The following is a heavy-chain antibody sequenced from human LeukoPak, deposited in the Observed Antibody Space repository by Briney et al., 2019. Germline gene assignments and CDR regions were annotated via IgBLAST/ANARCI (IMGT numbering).Heavy chain of an antibody. V-gene: IGHV4-59*08. D-gene: IGHD3-10*01. Sequence: SETLSLTCTVSGGSISSYYWSWIRQPPGQGLEWIGYIYYSGSTNYNPSLKSRVTISVDTSKNQFSLKLSSVTAADTAVYYCARVVYGSGSYYFDYWGQGTLVTVSS. J-gene: IGHJ4*02. CDR3: ARVVYGSGSYYFDY. CDR1: GGSISSYY. CDR2: IYYSGST.